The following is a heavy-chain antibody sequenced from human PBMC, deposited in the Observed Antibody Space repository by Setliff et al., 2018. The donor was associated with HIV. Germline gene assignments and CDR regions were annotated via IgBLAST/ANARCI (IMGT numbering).Heavy chain of an antibody. Sequence: GESLKISCKDSGQQFINYWLGWVRQMPGKGLEWIGVIYPDDSDTRYRPSFKGQVTISADKSITNAYLKWSSLRASDTAMAYCAKGGGLSFRYHDWFVKFWGQGTLVTVSS. CDR1: GQQFINYW. J-gene: IGHJ3*01. CDR2: IYPDDSDT. D-gene: IGHD3-9*01. CDR3: AKGGGLSFRYHDWFVKF. V-gene: IGHV5-51*01.